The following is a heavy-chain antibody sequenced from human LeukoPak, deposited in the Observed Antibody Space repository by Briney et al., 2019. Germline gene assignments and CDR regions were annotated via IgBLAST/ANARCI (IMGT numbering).Heavy chain of an antibody. V-gene: IGHV4-34*01. D-gene: IGHD2-2*01. CDR3: ARGLHQLPNDPGHYYYYYGMDV. CDR2: INHSGST. Sequence: SETLSLTCAVYGGSFSGYYWSWIRQPPGKGLEWIGEINHSGSTNYNPSLKSRVTISVDTSKNQFSLKLSSVTAADTAVYYCARGLHQLPNDPGHYYYYYGMDVWGQGTTVTVSS. J-gene: IGHJ6*02. CDR1: GGSFSGYY.